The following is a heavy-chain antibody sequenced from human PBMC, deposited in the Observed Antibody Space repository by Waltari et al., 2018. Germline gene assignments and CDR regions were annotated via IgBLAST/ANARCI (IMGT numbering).Heavy chain of an antibody. CDR3: ARQTLGYCTSAACRRLET. D-gene: IGHD2-2*03. J-gene: IGHJ5*02. CDR1: GYFINTGFF. CDR2: IYHEGTT. Sequence: QVQLQESGPGLVRPSETLSLTCDVSGYFINTGFFWGWIRQPSGKGPEWLGNIYHEGTTYYNPSLKHRLMISLDTSKNQFSLRLNFVDVADTAVYYCARQTLGYCTSAACRRLETWGQGILVTVSS. V-gene: IGHV4-38-2*01.